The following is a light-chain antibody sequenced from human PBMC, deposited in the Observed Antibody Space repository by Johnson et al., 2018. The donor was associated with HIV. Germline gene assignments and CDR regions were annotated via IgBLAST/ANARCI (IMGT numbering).Light chain of an antibody. Sequence: QSALTQPPSVSAAPGQKVTISCSGNTSNIGSNSVSWYQHLPGIAPKLLVYARNKRPSGIPDRFSVAKAGPSATLGITGLQTGDEADYYCGTWESSRSVYVFGTGTKVTVL. CDR2: ARN. CDR1: TSNIGSNS. CDR3: GTWESSRSVYV. J-gene: IGLJ1*01. V-gene: IGLV1-51*01.